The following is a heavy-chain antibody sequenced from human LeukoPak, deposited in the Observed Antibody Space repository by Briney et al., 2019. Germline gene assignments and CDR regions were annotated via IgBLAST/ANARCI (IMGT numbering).Heavy chain of an antibody. V-gene: IGHV1-2*02. CDR3: ARDLTGAPPGY. Sequence: ASVKVSCKASGGTFSSYAISWVRQTPGQGLEWMGWINPNSGGTNYAQKFQGRVTMTRDTSISTAYMELSRLRSDDTAVYYCARDLTGAPPGYWGQGTLVTVSS. D-gene: IGHD3-9*01. CDR1: GGTFSSYA. CDR2: INPNSGGT. J-gene: IGHJ4*02.